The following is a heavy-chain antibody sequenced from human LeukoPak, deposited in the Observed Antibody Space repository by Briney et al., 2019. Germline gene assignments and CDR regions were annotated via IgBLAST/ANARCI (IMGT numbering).Heavy chain of an antibody. CDR1: GYIFTNYY. V-gene: IGHV1-46*01. Sequence: ASVKVSCKASGYIFTNYYVHWVRQAPGQGLEWMGIIKPSGGGTSYALKFQGRVTMTRDTSTSTAYMELSSLRSEDTAVYYCAREGTAMNYGGTFDPWGQGTLVTVSS. CDR2: IKPSGGGT. D-gene: IGHD4-23*01. CDR3: AREGTAMNYGGTFDP. J-gene: IGHJ5*02.